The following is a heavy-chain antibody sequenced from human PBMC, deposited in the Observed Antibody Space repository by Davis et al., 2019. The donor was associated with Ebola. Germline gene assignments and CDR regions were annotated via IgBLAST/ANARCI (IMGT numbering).Heavy chain of an antibody. J-gene: IGHJ4*02. CDR2: ISSSSSYI. D-gene: IGHD3-22*01. V-gene: IGHV3-21*01. CDR3: ARGYYDSSGYSH. Sequence: GESLKISCAASGFTVSSNYMSWVRQAPGKGLEWVSSISSSSSYIYYADSVKGRFTISRDNAKNSLYLQMNSLRAEDTAVYYCARGYYDSSGYSHWGQGTLVTVSS. CDR1: GFTVSSNY.